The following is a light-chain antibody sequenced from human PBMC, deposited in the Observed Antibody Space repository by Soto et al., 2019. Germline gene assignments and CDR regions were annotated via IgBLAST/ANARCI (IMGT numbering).Light chain of an antibody. Sequence: QSVRTQPASVSGSPGQSITISCTGTSTDVGGYNYVSWYQQHPGKAPKLLISDVSNRPSGVSFRFSGSKSGNTASLTISGLQAEDEADYYGNSYSGGPTLHLFGTGTKVTVL. J-gene: IGLJ1*01. CDR2: DVS. V-gene: IGLV2-14*01. CDR1: STDVGGYNY. CDR3: NSYSGGPTLHL.